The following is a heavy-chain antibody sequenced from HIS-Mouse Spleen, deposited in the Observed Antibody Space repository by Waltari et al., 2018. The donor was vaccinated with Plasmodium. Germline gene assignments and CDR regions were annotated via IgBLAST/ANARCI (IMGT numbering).Heavy chain of an antibody. CDR3: ARTTYSSSSAKYYYYGMDV. CDR1: GFSLSTSGMC. J-gene: IGHJ6*02. V-gene: IGHV2-70*15. Sequence: QVTLRESGPALVKPTQTLTLTCTFSGFSLSTSGMCVSWIRQPPGKALEGLARIDWDDDKYYSTSLKTRLTSSKDTSKNQVVLTMTNMDPVDTATYYCARTTYSSSSAKYYYYGMDVWGQGTTVTVSS. CDR2: IDWDDDK. D-gene: IGHD6-6*01.